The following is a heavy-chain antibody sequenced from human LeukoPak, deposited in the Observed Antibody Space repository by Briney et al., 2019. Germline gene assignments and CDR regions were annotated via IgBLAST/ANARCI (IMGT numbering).Heavy chain of an antibody. J-gene: IGHJ4*02. D-gene: IGHD2-2*01. CDR2: IWYDGGNK. V-gene: IGHV3-33*01. CDR3: ARVPYCSSTSCYENFDY. CDR1: GFTFSSYG. Sequence: GGSLRLSCAASGFTFSSYGMHWVRQAPGKGLEWVAVIWYDGGNKYYADSVKGRFTISRDNSKNTLYLQMNSLRAEDTAVYYCARVPYCSSTSCYENFDYWGQGTLVTVSS.